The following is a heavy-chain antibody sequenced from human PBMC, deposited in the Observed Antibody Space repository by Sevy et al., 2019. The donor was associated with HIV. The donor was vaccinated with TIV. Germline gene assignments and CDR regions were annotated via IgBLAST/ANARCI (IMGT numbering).Heavy chain of an antibody. CDR3: TRDREGPTPKAFDV. CDR2: INTGNGNK. CDR1: GYTFTSQP. V-gene: IGHV1-3*04. Sequence: ATVKVSCKASGYTFTSQPIHWVSQAPGQGLEWMAWINTGNGNKKYAKKFQDRVTITSDTSARTAYMELTNLRSEDTAVYYCTRDREGPTPKAFDVWGQGTMVTVSS. J-gene: IGHJ3*01.